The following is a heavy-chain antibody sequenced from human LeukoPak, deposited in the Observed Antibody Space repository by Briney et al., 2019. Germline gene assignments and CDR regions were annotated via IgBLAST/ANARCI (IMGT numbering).Heavy chain of an antibody. J-gene: IGHJ6*03. CDR1: GFHFTSYA. V-gene: IGHV5-51*01. Sequence: GGALHISCKGSGFHFTSYAMGGARQLPGKGLEGMGLIYPGDSDTRYSPSFHGQATISADKSIRTAYLQWSSLKASDTAMYYSARLATGNYYYYYMDVWGKGTTVTAS. D-gene: IGHD5-12*01. CDR3: ARLATGNYYYYYMDV. CDR2: IYPGDSDT.